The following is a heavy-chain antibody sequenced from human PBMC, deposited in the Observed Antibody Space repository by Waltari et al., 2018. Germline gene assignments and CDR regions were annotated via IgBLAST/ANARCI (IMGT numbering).Heavy chain of an antibody. Sequence: EVQLVESGGGLVQPGGSLRLSCAASGFTFSSYSMNWVRQAPGKGLEWVSSISSSSSTIYYADSVKGRFTISRDNAKNSLYLQMNSLRAEDTAVYYCARATVAAAYAFDIWGQGTMVTVSS. CDR1: GFTFSSYS. CDR3: ARATVAAAYAFDI. D-gene: IGHD6-13*01. J-gene: IGHJ3*02. V-gene: IGHV3-48*01. CDR2: ISSSSSTI.